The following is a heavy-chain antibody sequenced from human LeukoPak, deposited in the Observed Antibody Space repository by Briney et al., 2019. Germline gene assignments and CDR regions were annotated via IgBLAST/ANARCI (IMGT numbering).Heavy chain of an antibody. CDR2: IYYSGST. V-gene: IGHV4-59*01. CDR3: ARVPGSRDAFDI. CDR1: GGSISSYY. D-gene: IGHD1-14*01. Sequence: PSETLSLTCTVSGGSISSYYWSWIRQPPGKGLEWIGYIYYSGSTNYNPSLKSRVTISVDTSKNQFSLKLSSVTAADTAVYYCARVPGSRDAFDIWGQETMVTVSS. J-gene: IGHJ3*02.